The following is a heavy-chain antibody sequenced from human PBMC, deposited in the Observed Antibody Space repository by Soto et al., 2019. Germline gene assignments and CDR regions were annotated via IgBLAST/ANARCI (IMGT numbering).Heavy chain of an antibody. J-gene: IGHJ4*02. V-gene: IGHV1-2*02. Sequence: ASVKVSCKASGYTFTGYHMHWVRQAPGQGLEWMGWINPNSGGTNYAQKFQGRVTMTRDTSISTAYMELSRLRSDDTAVYYCARAGWLAPEFDYWGQGTLVTVSS. CDR3: ARAGWLAPEFDY. CDR1: GYTFTGYH. D-gene: IGHD6-19*01. CDR2: INPNSGGT.